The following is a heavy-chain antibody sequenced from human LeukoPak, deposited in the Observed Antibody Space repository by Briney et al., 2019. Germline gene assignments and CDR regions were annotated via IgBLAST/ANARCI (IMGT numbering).Heavy chain of an antibody. CDR2: IYPGDSET. CDR1: GYSFSSYC. V-gene: IGHV5-51*01. J-gene: IGHJ4*02. Sequence: GESLKISCKGSGYSFSSYCIAWVRQMPGKGPEWMGMIYPGDSETRYSPSFQGQVTISADKSINTAYLQWSGLKASDTAKYYCARSRNRNYDNWGQGTLVTVSS. CDR3: ARSRNRNYDN. D-gene: IGHD1-7*01.